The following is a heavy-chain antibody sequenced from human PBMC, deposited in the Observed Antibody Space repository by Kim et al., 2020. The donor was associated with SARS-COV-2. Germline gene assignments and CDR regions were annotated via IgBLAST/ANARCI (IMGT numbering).Heavy chain of an antibody. Sequence: SETLSLTCTVSSGSISSSSYYWGWIRQPPGKGLEWIGSIYYSGSTYYNPSLKSRVTISVDTSKNQFSLKLSSVTAADTAVYYCATAILATFDYWGQGTLVTVSS. V-gene: IGHV4-39*01. D-gene: IGHD2-21*02. CDR1: SGSISSSSYY. J-gene: IGHJ4*02. CDR2: IYYSGST. CDR3: ATAILATFDY.